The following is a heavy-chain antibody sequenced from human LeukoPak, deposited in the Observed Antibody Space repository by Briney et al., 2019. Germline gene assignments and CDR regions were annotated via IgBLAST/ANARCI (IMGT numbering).Heavy chain of an antibody. CDR3: AREDIVVVPAAIESGGFDY. Sequence: ASVKVSCKASGYTFTSYGISWVRQAPGQGLEWMGWISAYNGNTNYAQKLQGRVTMTTDTSTSTAYMELRSLRSDDTAVYYCAREDIVVVPAAIESGGFDYWGQGTLVTVSS. J-gene: IGHJ4*02. V-gene: IGHV1-18*01. CDR2: ISAYNGNT. D-gene: IGHD2-2*01. CDR1: GYTFTSYG.